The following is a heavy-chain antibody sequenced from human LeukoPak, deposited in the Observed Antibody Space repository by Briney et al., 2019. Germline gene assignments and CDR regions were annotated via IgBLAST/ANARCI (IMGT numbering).Heavy chain of an antibody. D-gene: IGHD1-26*01. CDR2: ISSSSSSYI. V-gene: IGHV3-21*01. CDR3: ARGGELLIDAFDI. Sequence: GGSLRLSCAASGFTFSSYSMNWVRQAPGKGLEWVSSISSSSSSYIYYADSVKGRFTISRDNAKNSLYLQMNSLRAEDTAVYYCARGGELLIDAFDIWGQGTMVTVSS. J-gene: IGHJ3*02. CDR1: GFTFSSYS.